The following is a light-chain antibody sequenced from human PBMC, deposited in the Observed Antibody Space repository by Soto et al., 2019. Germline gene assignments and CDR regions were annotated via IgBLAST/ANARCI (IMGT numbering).Light chain of an antibody. CDR1: QSLLHSNGYSY. V-gene: IGKV2-28*01. CDR2: LGS. J-gene: IGKJ1*01. Sequence: DIVMTQSPVSLPVTPGEPASISCRSSQSLLHSNGYSYLDWFLQRPGQSPQLLIYLGSNRAPGVPDRFSGSGSGTDFTLKISRVEAEDVGVYYCMEALQTPWTLGQGTKVDIK. CDR3: MEALQTPWT.